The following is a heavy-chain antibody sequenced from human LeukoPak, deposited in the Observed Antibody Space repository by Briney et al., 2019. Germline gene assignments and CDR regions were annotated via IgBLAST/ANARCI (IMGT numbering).Heavy chain of an antibody. V-gene: IGHV4-30-4*01. D-gene: IGHD3-10*01. J-gene: IGHJ4*02. Sequence: PSQTLSLTCTVSGGSISSGDYYWSWTRQPPGKGLEWIGYIYYSGSTYYNPSLKSQVTISVDTSKNQFSLKLSSVTAADTAVYYCARVKNYGSGSYFQFDYWGQGTLVTVSS. CDR1: GGSISSGDYY. CDR3: ARVKNYGSGSYFQFDY. CDR2: IYYSGST.